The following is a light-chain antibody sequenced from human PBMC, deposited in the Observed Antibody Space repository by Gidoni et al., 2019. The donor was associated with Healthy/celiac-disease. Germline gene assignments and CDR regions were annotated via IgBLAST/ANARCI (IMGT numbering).Light chain of an antibody. CDR2: DAS. Sequence: EIVLTQSPATLSLSPGERATLSCRASQSVSSYLAWYQQKHGQAPRLLIYDASNRATGIPARFSGSGSGTDFTLTISSLEPEDFAVYYCQQRSNWPPYTFGQGTKLEIQ. V-gene: IGKV3-11*01. CDR3: QQRSNWPPYT. CDR1: QSVSSY. J-gene: IGKJ2*01.